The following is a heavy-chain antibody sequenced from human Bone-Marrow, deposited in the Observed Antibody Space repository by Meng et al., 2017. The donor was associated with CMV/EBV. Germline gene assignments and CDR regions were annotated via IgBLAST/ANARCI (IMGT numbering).Heavy chain of an antibody. CDR3: ARYMVRGIYYGMDV. Sequence: GRTLRLYCAASGFTFSSYSMNWGRQAPGKGLEWVSSISNSGAYIYYADSVKGRFTISRDNSKNTLYLQMNSLRAEDAAVYYWARYMVRGIYYGMDVWEPGTTVTFSS. CDR2: ISNSGAYI. V-gene: IGHV3-21*01. CDR1: GFTFSSYS. D-gene: IGHD3-10*01. J-gene: IGHJ6*01.